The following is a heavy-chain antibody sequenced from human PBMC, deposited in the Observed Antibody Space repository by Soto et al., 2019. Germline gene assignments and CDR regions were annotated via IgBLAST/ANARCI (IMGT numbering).Heavy chain of an antibody. D-gene: IGHD3-10*01. V-gene: IGHV1-69*06. CDR2: IIPILGTP. J-gene: IGHJ6*02. Sequence: QVQLVQSGAEVKKPGSSVKVSCTASGGIFSSYAISWVRQAPGQGLEWMGGIIPILGTPSYAQKFQGRVTKTADISTSTVYMKLSSLRPEDTAAEYCATHGGINMGRGLRKHYTYVIDVWGQGTKVTVS. CDR1: GGIFSSYA. CDR3: ATHGGINMGRGLRKHYTYVIDV.